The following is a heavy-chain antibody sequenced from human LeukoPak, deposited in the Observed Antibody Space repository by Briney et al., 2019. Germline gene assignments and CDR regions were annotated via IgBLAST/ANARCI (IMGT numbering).Heavy chain of an antibody. D-gene: IGHD3-22*01. Sequence: GGSLRLSCAASGFTFSGYWMQWVRLAAGMGLVWVSRSNSDGSSTSYADSVKVRFTISRENAKNTLYLQMNSLRAEDTAVYYCARVAAWDSSGYLFEYWGQGTLVTVSS. J-gene: IGHJ4*02. CDR2: SNSDGSST. V-gene: IGHV3-74*01. CDR1: GFTFSGYW. CDR3: ARVAAWDSSGYLFEY.